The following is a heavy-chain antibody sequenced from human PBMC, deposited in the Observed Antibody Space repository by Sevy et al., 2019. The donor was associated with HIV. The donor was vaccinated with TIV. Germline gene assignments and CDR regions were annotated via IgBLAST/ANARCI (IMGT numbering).Heavy chain of an antibody. J-gene: IGHJ6*02. Sequence: GGSLRLSCTASGFNFGDYAMSWFRQAPGKGLEWIGFIRSKTYGGTTEYVASVKGRFTISRDDSNSIASLQMNSLKTEDTAVYYCARVRGTISPYYYFGMDVWGQGTMVTVSS. CDR3: ARVRGTISPYYYFGMDV. CDR1: GFNFGDYA. V-gene: IGHV3-49*03. CDR2: IRSKTYGGTT. D-gene: IGHD3-16*01.